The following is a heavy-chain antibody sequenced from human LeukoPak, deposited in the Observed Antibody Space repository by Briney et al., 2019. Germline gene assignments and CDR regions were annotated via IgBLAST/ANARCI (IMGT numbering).Heavy chain of an antibody. CDR3: ARDSGVFCSGGNCYHNSFDS. CDR1: GFTFRSYS. J-gene: IGHJ4*02. Sequence: GGSLRPSCAASGFTFRSYSMYWVRQAPGKGLEWVSSISSTSTYIYYADSVKGRFTISRDNAKNSLYLQMNSLRAEDTAVYYCARDSGVFCSGGNCYHNSFDSWGQGTLVTVSS. D-gene: IGHD2-15*01. CDR2: ISSTSTYI. V-gene: IGHV3-21*01.